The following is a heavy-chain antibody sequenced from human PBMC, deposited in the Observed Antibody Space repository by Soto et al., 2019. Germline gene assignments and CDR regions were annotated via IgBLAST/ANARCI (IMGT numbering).Heavy chain of an antibody. Sequence: EVQLVESGGGLVQPGGSLKLSCAASGFTFSDSAMHWFRQASGEGLEWLGRIRSKGNNYATEYGASLKGRFTISRDDSKKTTYLQMSNLNTEDTAVYYCVRYSRTLGWFFDLWGRGTLVTVSS. CDR1: GFTFSDSA. D-gene: IGHD2-21*01. CDR2: IRSKGNNYAT. CDR3: VRYSRTLGWFFDL. V-gene: IGHV3-73*02. J-gene: IGHJ2*01.